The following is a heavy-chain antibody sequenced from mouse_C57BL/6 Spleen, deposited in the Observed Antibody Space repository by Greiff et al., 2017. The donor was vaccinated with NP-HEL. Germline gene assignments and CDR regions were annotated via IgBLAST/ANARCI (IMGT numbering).Heavy chain of an antibody. CDR2: INPYNGGT. J-gene: IGHJ2*01. Sequence: EVQLQQSGPVLVKPGASVKMSCKASGYTFTDYYMNWVKQSHGKSLEWIGIINPYNGGTSYNQKFKGKATLTVDKSSSTAYMELNSLTSEDSAVYYCARSGHYYGSSYGEYFDYWGQGTTLTVSS. D-gene: IGHD1-1*01. V-gene: IGHV1-19*01. CDR3: ARSGHYYGSSYGEYFDY. CDR1: GYTFTDYY.